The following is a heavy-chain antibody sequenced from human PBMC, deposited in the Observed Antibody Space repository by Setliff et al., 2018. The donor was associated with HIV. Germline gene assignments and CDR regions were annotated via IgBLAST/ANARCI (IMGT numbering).Heavy chain of an antibody. J-gene: IGHJ3*01. CDR2: IFPGDSDT. D-gene: IGHD3-10*01. Sequence: GESLQISCQGSGYSFTRYWIGWVRQMPGKGLEWMGIIFPGDSDTRFSPSFQVQVSLSVDKSATAAYLHWSSLKASDTAIYYCARRSVSHGNGFDLWGQGTLVTVSS. V-gene: IGHV5-51*01. CDR3: ARRSVSHGNGFDL. CDR1: GYSFTRYW.